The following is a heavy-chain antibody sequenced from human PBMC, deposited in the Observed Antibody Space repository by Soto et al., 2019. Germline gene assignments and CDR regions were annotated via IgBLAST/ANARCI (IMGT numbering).Heavy chain of an antibody. D-gene: IGHD3-10*01. J-gene: IGHJ3*02. CDR1: GYIFTSYG. CDR2: ISVSSGKT. Sequence: ASVKVSCKASGYIFTSYGISWVRQAPGQGLEWMGWISVSSGKTNYAQKVEGRVTVTTDTSTRTAYMELRSLRSDDTAVYYCARSSISMDRGFIITGRGDAFDIWGQGTMITVSS. CDR3: ARSSISMDRGFIITGRGDAFDI. V-gene: IGHV1-18*04.